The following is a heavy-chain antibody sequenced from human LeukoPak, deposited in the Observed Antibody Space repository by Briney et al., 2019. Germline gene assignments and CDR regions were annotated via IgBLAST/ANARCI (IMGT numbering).Heavy chain of an antibody. CDR1: GFTFNTYT. CDR2: ISGSSGII. J-gene: IGHJ4*02. CDR3: VREDTPATANY. D-gene: IGHD2-21*02. V-gene: IGHV3-48*01. Sequence: GGSLRLSCAASGFTFNTYTMNWVRQAPGKGLEWVPYISGSSGIIDYADSVRGRFTISRDNAKNSLYLQMNSLRAGDTAVYYCVREDTPATANYWGQGTLVTISS.